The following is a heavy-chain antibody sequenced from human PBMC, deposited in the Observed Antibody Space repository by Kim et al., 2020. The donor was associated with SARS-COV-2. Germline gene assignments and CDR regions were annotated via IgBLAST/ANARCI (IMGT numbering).Heavy chain of an antibody. D-gene: IGHD4-17*01. Sequence: SETLSLTCAVYGGSFSGYYWSWIRQPPGKGLEWIGEINHSGSTNYNPSLKSRVTISVDTSKNQFSLKLSSVTAADTAVYYCARGYYGAPRWLYYFDYWGQGTLVTVSS. CDR2: INHSGST. J-gene: IGHJ4*02. CDR1: GGSFSGYY. CDR3: ARGYYGAPRWLYYFDY. V-gene: IGHV4-34*01.